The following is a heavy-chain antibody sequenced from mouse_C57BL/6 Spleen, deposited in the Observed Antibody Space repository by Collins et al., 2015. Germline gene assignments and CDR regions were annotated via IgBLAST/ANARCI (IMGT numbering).Heavy chain of an antibody. V-gene: IGHV2-9*02. CDR1: GFSLTSYG. Sequence: QVQLKESGPGLVAPLTEPCPSLALSXGFSLTSYGVHWVRQPPGKGLEWLGVIWAGGSTNYNSALMSRLSISKDNSKSQVFLKMNSLQTDDTAMYYCARDGGGPMITTEYYFDYWGQGTTLTVSS. J-gene: IGHJ2*01. CDR2: IWAGGST. CDR3: ARDGGGPMITTEYYFDY. D-gene: IGHD2-4*01.